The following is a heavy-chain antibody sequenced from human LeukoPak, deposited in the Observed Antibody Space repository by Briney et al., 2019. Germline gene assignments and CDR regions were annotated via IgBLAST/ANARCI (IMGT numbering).Heavy chain of an antibody. CDR1: GFTFSDYY. CDR3: AREPYYDSSGYSPDY. J-gene: IGHJ4*02. V-gene: IGHV3-11*04. Sequence: GGSLRLSCAASGFTFSDYYMSWIRQAPGKGLEWVSYISSSGSFIYYADSVKGRFTISRDDAKNSLYLHMNSLRAEDTALYYCAREPYYDSSGYSPDYWGQGTLVTVSS. CDR2: ISSSGSFI. D-gene: IGHD3-22*01.